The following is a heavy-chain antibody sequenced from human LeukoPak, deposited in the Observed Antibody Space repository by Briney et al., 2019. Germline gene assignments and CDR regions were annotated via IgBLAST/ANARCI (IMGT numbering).Heavy chain of an antibody. CDR1: GGSISSYY. J-gene: IGHJ6*02. V-gene: IGHV4-59*01. CDR3: ARDPPNLLSFGIMDV. D-gene: IGHD3-10*01. Sequence: KTSETLSLTCTVSGGSISSYYWSWIRQSPGKGLEWIGYIYYSGSTNSNPSLKSRVTLSVDTSKNQFSLKLNSVTAADTAVYYCARDPPNLLSFGIMDVWGQGTTVTVSS. CDR2: IYYSGST.